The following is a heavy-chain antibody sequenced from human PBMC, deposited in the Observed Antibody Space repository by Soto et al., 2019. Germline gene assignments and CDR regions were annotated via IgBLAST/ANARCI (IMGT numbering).Heavy chain of an antibody. Sequence: SVKGSWQAAGYSFTNYPIAWVRRAPGQGLEWMGWISAYSGDTKYARKFQGRVTMTRDTSKTTAYLELRSLRSDDTAVYYCARAITMMILAPAYWGQGTLVTVS. V-gene: IGHV1-18*01. CDR1: GYSFTNYP. CDR2: ISAYSGDT. D-gene: IGHD3-22*01. J-gene: IGHJ4*02. CDR3: ARAITMMILAPAY.